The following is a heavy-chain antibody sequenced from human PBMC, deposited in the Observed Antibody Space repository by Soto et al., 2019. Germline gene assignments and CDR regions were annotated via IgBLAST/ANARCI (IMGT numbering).Heavy chain of an antibody. D-gene: IGHD4-17*01. J-gene: IGHJ2*01. CDR2: ISGSGGST. CDR1: GFTFSSYA. V-gene: IGHV3-23*01. Sequence: EVQLLESGGGLVQPGGSLRLSCEASGFTFSSYAMNWVRQAPGKGLEWVAGISGSGGSTDYADAVKGRFTISRDNSKNTLYLQMNSLRAEDTDVYYCAKRTVGWYFDLWGRGTLVTVSS. CDR3: AKRTVGWYFDL.